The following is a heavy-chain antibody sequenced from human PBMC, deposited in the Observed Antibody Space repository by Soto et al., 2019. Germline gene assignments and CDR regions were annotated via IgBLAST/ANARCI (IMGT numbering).Heavy chain of an antibody. CDR1: HEIFNTNW. V-gene: IGHV5-10-1*01. CDR3: GRDFGSGHADV. Sequence: SGASLKISCQTSHEIFNTNWITWVRQMPGRGLEWVGRIDPSDSYTTYNPSLKGHVILSVDKSMNTAYVQWTSLRASDTAMYFCGRDFGSGHADVWGQGTLVTVSS. CDR2: IDPSDSYT. D-gene: IGHD1-26*01. J-gene: IGHJ1*01.